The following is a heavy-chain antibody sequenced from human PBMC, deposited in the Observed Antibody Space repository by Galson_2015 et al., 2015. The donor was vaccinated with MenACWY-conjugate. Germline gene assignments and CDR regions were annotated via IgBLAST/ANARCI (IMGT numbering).Heavy chain of an antibody. CDR1: GFPLSGYW. J-gene: IGHJ3*01. CDR3: ARDHPSTYGIAWDLFEL. D-gene: IGHD4-17*01. V-gene: IGHV3-7*03. CDR2: IKQDGSEK. Sequence: SLRLSCAASGFPLSGYWMAWVRQAPGKGLEWVANIKQDGSEKYYVDSVKGRFTISRDNAKNSLYLEMNGLRAEDTAVYYCARDHPSTYGIAWDLFELWGQGTMVTVSS.